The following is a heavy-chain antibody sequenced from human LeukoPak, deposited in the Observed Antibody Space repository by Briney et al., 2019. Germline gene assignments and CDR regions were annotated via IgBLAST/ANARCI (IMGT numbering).Heavy chain of an antibody. CDR2: ISSSSSYI. CDR1: GFTFSSYA. Sequence: PGGSLRLSCAASGFTFSSYAMNWVRQAPGKGLEWVSSISSSSSYIYYADSVKGRFTISRDNAKNSLYLQMNSLRAEDTAVYYCARGLYGSSWSHRMVGFDYWGQGTLVTVSS. D-gene: IGHD6-13*01. CDR3: ARGLYGSSWSHRMVGFDY. V-gene: IGHV3-21*01. J-gene: IGHJ4*02.